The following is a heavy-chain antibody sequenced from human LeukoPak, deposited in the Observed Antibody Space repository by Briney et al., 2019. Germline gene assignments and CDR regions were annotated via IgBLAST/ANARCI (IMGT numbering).Heavy chain of an antibody. V-gene: IGHV4-31*01. CDR1: GGSISSGGDY. D-gene: IGHD2-15*01. Sequence: SETLSLPCTVSGGSISSGGDYWSWSRQHPGKGLEWIGYIYYSGSTYYNPSLKSQVTISVDTSKNQFSLKLSSVTAADTAVYYCARGGPGYCSGGSCVNWFDPWGQGTLVTVSS. CDR2: IYYSGST. J-gene: IGHJ5*02. CDR3: ARGGPGYCSGGSCVNWFDP.